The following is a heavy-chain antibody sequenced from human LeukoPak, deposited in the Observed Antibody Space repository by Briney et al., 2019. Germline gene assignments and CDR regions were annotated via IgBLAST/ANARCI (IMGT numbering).Heavy chain of an antibody. CDR1: GFTFSSYE. Sequence: GGSLRLSCAASGFTFSSYEMNWVRQAPGKGLEWVSVIYSGGSTYYADSVKGRFTISRDNSKNTLYFQMNSLRAEDTAVYYCARLSGTSGSYYGHFDYWGQGTLVTVSS. V-gene: IGHV3-53*01. CDR3: ARLSGTSGSYYGHFDY. J-gene: IGHJ4*02. CDR2: IYSGGST. D-gene: IGHD1-26*01.